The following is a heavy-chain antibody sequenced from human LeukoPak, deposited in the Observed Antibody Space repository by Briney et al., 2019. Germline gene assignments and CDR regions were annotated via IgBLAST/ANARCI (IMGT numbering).Heavy chain of an antibody. CDR3: AKDSRSSSSRGAFDY. D-gene: IGHD6-13*01. CDR1: GFTFSSYA. J-gene: IGHJ4*02. CDR2: ISGSGGST. V-gene: IGHV3-23*01. Sequence: GGSLRISCAASGFTFSSYAMNWVRQAPGKGLEWVSAISGSGGSTYYADSVKGRCTVSRDNSENTLYLQMNSLRAEDTALYYCAKDSRSSSSRGAFDYWGQGTLVTFSS.